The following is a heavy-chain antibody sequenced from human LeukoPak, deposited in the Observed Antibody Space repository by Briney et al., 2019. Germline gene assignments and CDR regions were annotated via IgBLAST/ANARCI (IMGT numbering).Heavy chain of an antibody. CDR3: VRGYDILTGYFHYFDY. CDR1: GFTFSIYG. Sequence: GGSLRLSCAASGFTFSIYGMHWVRQAPGQGLEWVAAMRYDGGDTYYADSVKGRFTISRDNSKNTLYLQMNSLRAEDTAVYFCVRGYDILTGYFHYFDYWGQGTLVTVSS. V-gene: IGHV3-33*01. J-gene: IGHJ4*02. D-gene: IGHD3-9*01. CDR2: MRYDGGDT.